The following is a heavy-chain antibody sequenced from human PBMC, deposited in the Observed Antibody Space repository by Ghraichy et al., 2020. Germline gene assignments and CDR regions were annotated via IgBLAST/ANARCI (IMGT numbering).Heavy chain of an antibody. CDR3: AKARCSGYGCYYFDY. Sequence: GGSLRLSCAASGFTFSSCAMAWVRQAPGKGLEWVTLIAVSDDFTYYADSVKGRFTISRDNSKKMLFLQMNSLRAEDTAVYFCAKARCSGYGCYYFDYWGQGTLVSVSS. V-gene: IGHV3-23*01. J-gene: IGHJ4*02. CDR1: GFTFSSCA. CDR2: IAVSDDFT. D-gene: IGHD5-12*01.